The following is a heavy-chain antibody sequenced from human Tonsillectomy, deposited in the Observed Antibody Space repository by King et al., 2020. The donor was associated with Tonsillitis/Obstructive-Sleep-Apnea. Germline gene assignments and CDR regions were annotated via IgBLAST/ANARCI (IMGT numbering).Heavy chain of an antibody. D-gene: IGHD3-16*01. J-gene: IGHJ4*02. CDR3: ATSYIWCVFDY. CDR2: ISGGGNST. Sequence: VQLVESGGGLVQPGGSLRLSCAASGFTFRRYDMSWVRQAPGRGLEWVSGISGGGNSTYYADSVKGRFTISRDNSKNTLYLQMNSLRAGDTAVYYCATSYIWCVFDYWGQGTLVTVSS. V-gene: IGHV3-23*04. CDR1: GFTFRRYD.